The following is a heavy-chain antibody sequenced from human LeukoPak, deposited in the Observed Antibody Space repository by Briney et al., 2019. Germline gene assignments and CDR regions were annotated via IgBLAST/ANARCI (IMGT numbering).Heavy chain of an antibody. Sequence: GGSLRLSCAASGFTFSSYSMNWVRQAPGKGLEWASPISSSSSYIYYADSVKGRFTISRDNAKNSLYLQMNSLRAEDTAVYYCAREVSGLRTDAFDIWGQGTMVTVSS. CDR1: GFTFSSYS. CDR3: AREVSGLRTDAFDI. D-gene: IGHD5-12*01. J-gene: IGHJ3*02. V-gene: IGHV3-21*01. CDR2: ISSSSSYI.